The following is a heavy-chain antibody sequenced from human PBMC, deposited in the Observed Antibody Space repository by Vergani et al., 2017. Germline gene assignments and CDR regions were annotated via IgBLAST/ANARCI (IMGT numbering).Heavy chain of an antibody. CDR1: GFTFSRNA. V-gene: IGHV3-23*01. D-gene: IGHD2/OR15-2a*01. CDR2: TSGSGSST. Sequence: EVQLLESGGGLVQPGGSLRLSCAASGFTFSRNAMSWVRQAPGKGLEWVSVTSGSGSSTYYADSVKGRFTISRDNSKNTLYLQMNSLRAEDTAAYYCTKPTEGLIVATFFWFDPWGQGTLVTVSS. J-gene: IGHJ5*02. CDR3: TKPTEGLIVATFFWFDP.